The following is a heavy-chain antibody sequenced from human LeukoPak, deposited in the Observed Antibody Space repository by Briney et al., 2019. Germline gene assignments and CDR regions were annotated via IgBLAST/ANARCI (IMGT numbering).Heavy chain of an antibody. CDR3: ARGRIAVAGWYYYYYMDV. J-gene: IGHJ6*03. V-gene: IGHV4-34*01. CDR1: GGPFSGYF. D-gene: IGHD6-19*01. CDR2: IHNSGTT. Sequence: SETLSLTCAVSGGPFSGYFWSWIRQSSGKGLEWIGEIHNSGTTNYNPSLKSRVTISVDTSKNQFSLKLSSVTAADTAVYYCARGRIAVAGWYYYYYMDVWGKGTTVTVSS.